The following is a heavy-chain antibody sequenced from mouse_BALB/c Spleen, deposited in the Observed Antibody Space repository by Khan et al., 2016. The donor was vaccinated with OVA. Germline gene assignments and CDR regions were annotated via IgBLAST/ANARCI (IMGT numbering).Heavy chain of an antibody. D-gene: IGHD1-1*01. J-gene: IGHJ2*01. Sequence: QVQLKQSGPGLVAPSQSLSITCTVSGFSLTSYGVHWVRQPPGKGLEWLGIIWAGGSTTYNSALMSRLSISKDNSKSQVFVKMISRQTDDTAMYYCARDHGNTYEYFDYWGQGTTLTVSS. CDR3: ARDHGNTYEYFDY. V-gene: IGHV2-9*02. CDR1: GFSLTSYG. CDR2: IWAGGST.